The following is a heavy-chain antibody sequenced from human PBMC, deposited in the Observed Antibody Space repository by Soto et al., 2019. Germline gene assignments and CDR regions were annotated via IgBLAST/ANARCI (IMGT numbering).Heavy chain of an antibody. J-gene: IGHJ4*02. Sequence: EVQLVESGGGLVQPGRSLRLSCAASGFTFVDYAMHWVRQAPGKGLEWVSGISWNSGSIGYADSVKGRFTISRDNAKNSLYLQMNSLRAEDTALYFCAKDGYSSGWYVGDYWGQGTLVTVSS. V-gene: IGHV3-9*01. D-gene: IGHD6-19*01. CDR1: GFTFVDYA. CDR3: AKDGYSSGWYVGDY. CDR2: ISWNSGSI.